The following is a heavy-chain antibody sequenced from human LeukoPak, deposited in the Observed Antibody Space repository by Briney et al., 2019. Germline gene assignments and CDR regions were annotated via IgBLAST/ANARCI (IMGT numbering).Heavy chain of an antibody. CDR1: GVTFSSYA. D-gene: IGHD5-24*01. J-gene: IGHJ4*02. CDR2: ISYDGSNK. V-gene: IGHV3-30-3*01. Sequence: GGSLRLSCAASGVTFSSYAMHWVRQAPGKGLEWVAVISYDGSNKYYADSVKGRFTISRDNSKNTLYLQMNSLRAEDTAVYYCARVGLQLIIDYWGQGTLVTVSS. CDR3: ARVGLQLIIDY.